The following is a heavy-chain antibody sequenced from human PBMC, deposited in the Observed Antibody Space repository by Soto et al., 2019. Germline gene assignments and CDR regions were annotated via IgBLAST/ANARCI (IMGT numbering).Heavy chain of an antibody. CDR2: ISYDGSNK. J-gene: IGHJ4*02. D-gene: IGHD3-16*01. CDR1: GFTFSSYG. V-gene: IGHV3-30*18. Sequence: HGGSLRLSCAASGFTFSSYGMHWVRQAPGKGLEWVAVISYDGSNKYYADSVKGRFTISRDNSKNTLYLQMNSLRAEDTAVYYCAKPSYPSFGAGNDFDYWGQGTLVTVSS. CDR3: AKPSYPSFGAGNDFDY.